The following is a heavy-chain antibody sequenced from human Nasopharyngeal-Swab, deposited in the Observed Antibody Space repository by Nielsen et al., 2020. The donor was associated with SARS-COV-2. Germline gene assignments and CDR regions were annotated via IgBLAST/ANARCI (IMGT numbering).Heavy chain of an antibody. Sequence: ASAKVSCKASGYTFTGYYMHWVRQAPGQGLEWMGRINPNSGGTNYAQKFQGRVTMTRDTSISTAYMELSRLRSDDTAVYYCASYDYGDYVFYYYGMDVWGQGTTVTVSS. V-gene: IGHV1-2*06. D-gene: IGHD4-17*01. CDR2: INPNSGGT. CDR3: ASYDYGDYVFYYYGMDV. J-gene: IGHJ6*02. CDR1: GYTFTGYY.